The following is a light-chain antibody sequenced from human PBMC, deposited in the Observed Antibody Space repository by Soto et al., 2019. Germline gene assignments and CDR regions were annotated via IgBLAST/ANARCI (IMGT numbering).Light chain of an antibody. CDR2: AAS. CDR3: QKYNSAPTWT. V-gene: IGKV1-27*01. J-gene: IGKJ1*01. Sequence: IQMTQSPSSLSSSVGDRVTITCRASQGTSNFLAWYQQKPGKVPKLLIYAASTLQSGVPSRFRGSGSGTYFTLTINSLQAEDVATYYCQKYNSAPTWTFGQGTKVEIK. CDR1: QGTSNF.